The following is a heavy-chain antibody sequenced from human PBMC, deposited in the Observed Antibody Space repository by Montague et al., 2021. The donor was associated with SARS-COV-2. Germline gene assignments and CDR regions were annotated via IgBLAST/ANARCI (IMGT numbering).Heavy chain of an antibody. D-gene: IGHD3-10*01. V-gene: IGHV4-39*01. Sequence: SETLSLTCTVSGGSISSSSYYWGWIRQPPGKGLEWIGSIYYSGSTYYNPSLKSRVTISVDTSKNQFSLKLSSVTAADTAAYYCARHEAKYGSPLYCFDYWGQGTLVTVSS. J-gene: IGHJ4*02. CDR2: IYYSGST. CDR3: ARHEAKYGSPLYCFDY. CDR1: GGSISSSSYY.